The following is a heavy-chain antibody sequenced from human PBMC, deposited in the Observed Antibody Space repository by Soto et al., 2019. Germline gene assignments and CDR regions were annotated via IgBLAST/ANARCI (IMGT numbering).Heavy chain of an antibody. Sequence: ASVKVSCKASGFAFTSSAVQWVRQARGQRLEWIGWIVVGSGNTNYAQKFQERVTITRDMSTSTAYMELSSLRSEDAAVYYCAADLEVGAPPWDDYGMDVWGQGTTVTVSS. V-gene: IGHV1-58*01. CDR3: AADLEVGAPPWDDYGMDV. CDR2: IVVGSGNT. J-gene: IGHJ6*02. D-gene: IGHD1-26*01. CDR1: GFAFTSSA.